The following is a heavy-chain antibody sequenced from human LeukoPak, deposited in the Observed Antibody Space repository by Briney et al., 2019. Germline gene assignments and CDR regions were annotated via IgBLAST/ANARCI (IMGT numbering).Heavy chain of an antibody. CDR1: GFTFSSYA. D-gene: IGHD6-13*01. Sequence: PGRSLRLSCVASGFTFSSYAMHWVRQAPGKGLEWVAVISYDGSNKYYADSVKGRFTISRNNSKNTLYLQMNSLRAEDTAVYYCARDHGSSWYYFDYWGQGTLVTVSS. CDR2: ISYDGSNK. V-gene: IGHV3-30*04. J-gene: IGHJ4*02. CDR3: ARDHGSSWYYFDY.